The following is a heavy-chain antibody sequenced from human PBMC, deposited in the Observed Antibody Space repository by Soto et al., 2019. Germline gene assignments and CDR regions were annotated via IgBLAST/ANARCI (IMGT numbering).Heavy chain of an antibody. D-gene: IGHD6-19*01. CDR3: AKDRGWSSADLDY. Sequence: QVQLVESGGGVVQPGRSLRLSCAASGFSFSSYGMYWVRQAPGKGLEWVAVISYDGSNKYYADSVKGRFTISRDKSKNTLYLQMNSLRAEDTAVYYCAKDRGWSSADLDYWGQGTLVTVSS. CDR1: GFSFSSYG. V-gene: IGHV3-30*18. J-gene: IGHJ4*02. CDR2: ISYDGSNK.